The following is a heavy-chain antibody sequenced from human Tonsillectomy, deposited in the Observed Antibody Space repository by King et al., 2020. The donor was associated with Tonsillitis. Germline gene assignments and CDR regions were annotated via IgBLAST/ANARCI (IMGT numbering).Heavy chain of an antibody. Sequence: QLVQSGTEVKRPGASVKVSCQSSGYTFSGCYIHWVRQAPGQGLEWMGWMNPQNGLTKYAQKFQDRVTMSRDTSVDTAYMELTRLTSDDTAVYYCARDTIFDGKSRSWFDFWGQETLVSVS. CDR2: MNPQNGLT. J-gene: IGHJ4*02. D-gene: IGHD1-26*01. CDR3: ARDTIFDGKSRSWFDF. V-gene: IGHV1-2*02. CDR1: GYTFSGCY.